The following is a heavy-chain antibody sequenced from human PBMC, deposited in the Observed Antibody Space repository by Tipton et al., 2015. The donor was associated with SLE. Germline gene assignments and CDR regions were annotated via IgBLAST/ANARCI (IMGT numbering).Heavy chain of an antibody. CDR2: INHSGST. CDR3: ARNPTSYCSGGSCYSPWFDP. Sequence: TLYLTCAVYGGSFSGYYWSWIRQPPGKGLEWIGEINHSGSTNYNPSLKSRVTISVDTSKNQFSLKLSSVTAADTAVYYCARNPTSYCSGGSCYSPWFDPGGQGTLVTVSS. V-gene: IGHV4-34*01. D-gene: IGHD2-15*01. J-gene: IGHJ5*02. CDR1: GGSFSGYY.